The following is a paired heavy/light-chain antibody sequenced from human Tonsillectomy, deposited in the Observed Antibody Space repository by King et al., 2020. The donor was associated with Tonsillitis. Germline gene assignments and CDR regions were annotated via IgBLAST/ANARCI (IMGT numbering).Heavy chain of an antibody. J-gene: IGHJ2*01. D-gene: IGHD1-26*01. CDR3: ARTSGDWYFDL. CDR2: STNKANSFPA. Sequence: EVQLVESGGGLVQPGGSLRLSCAASGFTFSDHYMDWVRQAPGKGLEWVGRSTNKANSFPAFYAASVKGRFTVSRDDSKNSLYLQMNSLEIEDTAVYYCARTSGDWYFDLWGRGTLVTVSS. CDR1: GFTFSDHY. V-gene: IGHV3-72*01.
Light chain of an antibody. J-gene: IGKJ4*01. CDR1: QGISNS. CDR3: QQYNSYPLT. CDR2: AAS. Sequence: DIQMTQSPSSLSASVGDRVTITCRASQGISNSLAWFQQKPGKAPKSLIYAASSLGSGVPSRFSATGSGTDFTLTISSLQPEDFATYYCQQYNSYPLTFGGGTKVEIK. V-gene: IGKV1-16*01.